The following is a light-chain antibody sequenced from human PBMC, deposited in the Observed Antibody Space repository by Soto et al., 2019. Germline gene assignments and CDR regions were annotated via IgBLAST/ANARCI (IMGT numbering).Light chain of an antibody. J-gene: IGKJ4*01. CDR3: QQYGSSPLIT. V-gene: IGKV3-20*01. CDR2: GAS. CDR1: QSVSSSY. Sequence: EIVLTQSPGTLSLSPGERATLSCRASQSVSSSYLAWYQQKPGQAPRLLIYGASSRATGIPDRFSGSGSGTDFTLTISRLEPEDFAVYYCQQYGSSPLITFGVGTKVDIK.